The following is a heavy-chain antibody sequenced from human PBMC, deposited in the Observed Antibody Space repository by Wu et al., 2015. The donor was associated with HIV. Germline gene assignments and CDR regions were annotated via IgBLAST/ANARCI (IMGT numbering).Heavy chain of an antibody. Sequence: QVQLVQSGAEVKKPGSSVKVSCKASGGAFSSYAVSWVRQAPGQGLEWMGGTSPIIGTPKYAQNFQGRVTMITDESTSTAYVELSNLRSDDTAVYYCATRRPTAGAFPLPFVRGQGTRGHRLL. CDR1: GGAFSSYA. J-gene: IGHJ4*02. V-gene: IGHV1-69*05. CDR2: TSPIIGTP. D-gene: IGHD6-19*01. CDR3: ATRRPTAGAFPLPFV.